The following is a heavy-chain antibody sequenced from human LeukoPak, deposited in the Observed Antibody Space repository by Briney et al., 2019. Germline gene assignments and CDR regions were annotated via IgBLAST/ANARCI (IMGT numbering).Heavy chain of an antibody. V-gene: IGHV3-23*01. J-gene: IGHJ4*02. CDR2: ISGSGLTT. CDR1: GFTFSSYA. D-gene: IGHD6-19*01. CDR3: AKATVAVAGHTYFAY. Sequence: PGGSLRLSCAASGFTFSSYAMYWVRQAPGKGLEWVSGISGSGLTTYYADSVKGRFTISRDNSKNTVYLQVNSLRAEDTAIFYCAKATVAVAGHTYFAYWGQGTLLTVSS.